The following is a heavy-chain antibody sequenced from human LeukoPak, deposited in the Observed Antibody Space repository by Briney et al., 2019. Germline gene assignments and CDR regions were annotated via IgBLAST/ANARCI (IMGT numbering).Heavy chain of an antibody. V-gene: IGHV4-34*01. D-gene: IGHD6-19*01. Sequence: SETLSLTCAVYGGSFSGYYWSWIRQPPGKGLEWIGEINHSGSTNYNPSLKSRVTISVDTSKNQFSLKVSSVTAADTAVYYCARGSGWYYYYGMDVWGQGTTVTVSS. J-gene: IGHJ6*02. CDR1: GGSFSGYY. CDR3: ARGSGWYYYYGMDV. CDR2: INHSGST.